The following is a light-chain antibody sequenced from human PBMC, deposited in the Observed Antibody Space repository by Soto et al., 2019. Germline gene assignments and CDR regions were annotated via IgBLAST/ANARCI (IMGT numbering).Light chain of an antibody. V-gene: IGKV1-39*01. CDR2: AAS. Sequence: DIQMTQSPSTLSASVEGRGTITCEASQDISNYLNWYQQKPRKAPKLLIYAASSLQSGIPSRFSGSGSGTDFTLTISSLQTEDFAVYYCQQRSNWSPITFGQGTRLEIK. CDR3: QQRSNWSPIT. CDR1: QDISNY. J-gene: IGKJ5*01.